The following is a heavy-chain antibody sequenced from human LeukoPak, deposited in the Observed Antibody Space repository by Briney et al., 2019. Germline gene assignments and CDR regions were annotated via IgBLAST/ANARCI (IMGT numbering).Heavy chain of an antibody. D-gene: IGHD3-22*01. CDR1: GASISYNY. CDR3: AREVDYYDSSGYMVDWFDP. J-gene: IGHJ5*02. CDR2: VDYSGST. V-gene: IGHV4-59*12. Sequence: SETLSLTCTVSGASISYNYWSWIRQPPGKGLEWIGYVDYSGSTSYNPSLKSRVIISVDTSKNQFSLKLSSVTAADTAVYYCAREVDYYDSSGYMVDWFDPWGQGTLVTVSS.